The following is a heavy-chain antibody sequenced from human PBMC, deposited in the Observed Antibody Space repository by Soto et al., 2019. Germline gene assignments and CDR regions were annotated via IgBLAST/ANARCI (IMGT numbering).Heavy chain of an antibody. J-gene: IGHJ5*01. V-gene: IGHV4-34*01. D-gene: IGHD3-3*01. CDR3: STRAEDTNGYYRFDP. CDR1: GGSFSGHS. CDR2: INHSGRV. Sequence: QVQLQQWGAGLLKPSETLSLTCAVYGGSFSGHSWTWIRQSPGQGLEWIGDINHSGRVNYSPSLKSRGTISLDPSTNQFSLTLGAVTAADTAMYYCSTRAEDTNGYYRFDPWGQGTLVTVSS.